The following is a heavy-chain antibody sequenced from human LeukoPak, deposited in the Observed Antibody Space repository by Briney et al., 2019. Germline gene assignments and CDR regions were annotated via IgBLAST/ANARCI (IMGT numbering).Heavy chain of an antibody. D-gene: IGHD1-26*01. CDR2: TYYKSKWKN. J-gene: IGHJ4*02. CDR3: ARNTGSPFDY. Sequence: SQTLSLTCAISGDSVSNNSVAWNWIRQSPSRGLEWLGRTYYKSKWKNDYAVSVKSRIIINPDTSKNQFSLQLKSVTPEDSAIYYCARNTGSPFDYWGQGTLVTVSS. CDR1: GDSVSNNSVA. V-gene: IGHV6-1*01.